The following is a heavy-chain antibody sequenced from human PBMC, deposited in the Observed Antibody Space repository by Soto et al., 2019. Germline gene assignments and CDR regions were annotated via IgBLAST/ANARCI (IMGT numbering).Heavy chain of an antibody. CDR2: LNTDGKDT. V-gene: IGHV3-74*01. CDR3: ARHLGLNGDAVDF. CDR1: GFTFSRYW. D-gene: IGHD1-1*01. J-gene: IGHJ3*01. Sequence: EMQLVESGGGLVQPGGSLRLSCAASGFTFSRYWMHWVRQAPGKGLVWVSRLNTDGKDTRYADSVKGRFTSSGDIAKNTLYLHMNGLRADETAVYECARHLGLNGDAVDFLCQGTVATASS.